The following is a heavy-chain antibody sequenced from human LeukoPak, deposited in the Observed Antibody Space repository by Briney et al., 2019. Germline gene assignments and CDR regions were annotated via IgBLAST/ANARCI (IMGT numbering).Heavy chain of an antibody. CDR2: ISHDARIK. J-gene: IGHJ6*02. CDR1: GFNFDNFA. D-gene: IGHD2-2*01. CDR3: AREPYRYCSSTSCYGGYYYYGMDV. Sequence: PGKSLTLSCVVSGFNFDNFAMHWVRQPLGKGLEWVAVISHDARIKYDADSMKGRITISRDNAKNSLYLQMNSLRAEDTAVYYCAREPYRYCSSTSCYGGYYYYGMDVWGQGTTVTVSS. V-gene: IGHV3-30*04.